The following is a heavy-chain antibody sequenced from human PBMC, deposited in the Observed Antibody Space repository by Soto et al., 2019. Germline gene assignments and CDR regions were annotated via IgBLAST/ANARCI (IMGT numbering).Heavy chain of an antibody. CDR2: IYPGDSDA. Sequence: GESLTISCKSSGYSFTDHWIGWVRQMPGKGLEWLGIIYPGDSDARYSPSFQGQVTISVDTSINTAFLRWNSLTASDTAMYYCARQADYNILTGYFYYFNYWGQGSRGPSPQ. CDR1: GYSFTDHW. J-gene: IGHJ4*02. V-gene: IGHV5-51*01. D-gene: IGHD3-9*01. CDR3: ARQADYNILTGYFYYFNY.